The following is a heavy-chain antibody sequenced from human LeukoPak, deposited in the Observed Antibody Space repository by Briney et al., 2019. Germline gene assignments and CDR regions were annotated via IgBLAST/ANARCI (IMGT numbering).Heavy chain of an antibody. CDR2: ISSSRSFT. Sequence: GGSLRLSWAASGCSFSDHYVSWIRQAPGKGLELVSYISSSRSFTNYADSVKGRFTISRDTAKNSLYLQMNSLRAEDTAVYYCARLRGYSYGLDYWGQGILVTVSS. D-gene: IGHD5-18*01. V-gene: IGHV3-11*03. CDR3: ARLRGYSYGLDY. CDR1: GCSFSDHY. J-gene: IGHJ4*02.